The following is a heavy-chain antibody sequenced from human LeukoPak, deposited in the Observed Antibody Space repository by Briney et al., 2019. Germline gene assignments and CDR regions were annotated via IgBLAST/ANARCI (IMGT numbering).Heavy chain of an antibody. CDR1: GGTFSSYA. D-gene: IGHD2-2*01. CDR2: IIPIFGTA. Sequence: SVKVSCKASGGTFSSYAISWVRQAPGQGLEWMGGIIPIFGTANYAQKFQGRVTITTDESTSTAYMELSSLRSEDTAVYYCAADIVVVQAAISNKYYYYMDVWGKGTTVTVSS. CDR3: AADIVVVQAAISNKYYYYMDV. V-gene: IGHV1-69*05. J-gene: IGHJ6*03.